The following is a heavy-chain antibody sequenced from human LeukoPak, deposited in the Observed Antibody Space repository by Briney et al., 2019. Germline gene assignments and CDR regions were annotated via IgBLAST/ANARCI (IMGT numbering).Heavy chain of an antibody. Sequence: GGSLRLSCAASGFTFSSYAMHWVRQAPGKGLEWVAVISYDGSNKYYADSVKGRFTISRDNAKNSLYLQMNSLRAEDTALYYCARDKIVGATHFDYWGQGTLVTVSS. V-gene: IGHV3-30*04. CDR1: GFTFSSYA. J-gene: IGHJ4*02. D-gene: IGHD1-26*01. CDR2: ISYDGSNK. CDR3: ARDKIVGATHFDY.